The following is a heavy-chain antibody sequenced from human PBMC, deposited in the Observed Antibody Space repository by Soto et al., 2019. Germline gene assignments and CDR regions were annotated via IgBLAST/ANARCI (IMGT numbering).Heavy chain of an antibody. CDR1: GFTFSSYW. Sequence: LRLSCAASGFTFSSYWMHWVRQAPGKGLVWVSRINSDGSSTSYADSVKGRFTISRDNAKNTLYLQMNSLRAEDTAVYYCARVKWDIVVVVAAYFDYWGQGTLVTVSS. J-gene: IGHJ4*02. V-gene: IGHV3-74*01. CDR3: ARVKWDIVVVVAAYFDY. CDR2: INSDGSST. D-gene: IGHD2-15*01.